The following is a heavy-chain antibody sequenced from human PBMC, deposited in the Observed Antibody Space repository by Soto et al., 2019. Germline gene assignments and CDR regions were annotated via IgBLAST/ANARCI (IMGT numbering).Heavy chain of an antibody. D-gene: IGHD3-22*01. V-gene: IGHV4-38-2*01. CDR2: IYHGGIT. CDR3: ARVGPWVPYYYDSSPYTFENWFDP. Sequence: SETLSLTCAVSGYSISSGYYWGWLRQPPGKRLEWIGSIYHGGITYYNPSLNSRVTLSIDMTNNHVSLILNSVTAADTAVYYCARVGPWVPYYYDSSPYTFENWFDPWGQGTLVTVSS. J-gene: IGHJ5*02. CDR1: GYSISSGYY.